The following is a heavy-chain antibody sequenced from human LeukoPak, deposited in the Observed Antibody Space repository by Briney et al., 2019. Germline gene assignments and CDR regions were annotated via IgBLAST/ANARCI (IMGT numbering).Heavy chain of an antibody. J-gene: IGHJ4*02. D-gene: IGHD4-17*01. V-gene: IGHV4-34*01. CDR1: GGSISGYY. CDR2: INHSGST. CDR3: ARHFLLDYGDYEFDY. Sequence: SETLSLTCTVSGGSISGYYWSWIRQPPGKGLEWIGEINHSGSTNYNPSLKSRVTISVDTSKNQFSLKLSSVTAADTAVYYCARHFLLDYGDYEFDYWGQGTLVTVSS.